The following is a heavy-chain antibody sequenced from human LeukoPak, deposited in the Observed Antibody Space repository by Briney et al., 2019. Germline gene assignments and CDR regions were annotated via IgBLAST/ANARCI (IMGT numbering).Heavy chain of an antibody. Sequence: GGSLRLSCAASGFTFDDYGMSWVRQAPGKGLEWVSSISSSSSYIYYADSVKGRFTISRDNAKNSLYLQMNSLRAEDTAVYYCARDSGSGSYYAYYYYYMDVWGKGTTVTISS. CDR1: GFTFDDYG. D-gene: IGHD3-10*01. CDR3: ARDSGSGSYYAYYYYYMDV. V-gene: IGHV3-21*01. CDR2: ISSSSSYI. J-gene: IGHJ6*03.